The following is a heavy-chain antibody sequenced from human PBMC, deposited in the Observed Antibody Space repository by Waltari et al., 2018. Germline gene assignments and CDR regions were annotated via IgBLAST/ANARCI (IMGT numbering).Heavy chain of an antibody. D-gene: IGHD1-26*01. CDR3: ARDLVGATPYYYYYYMDV. V-gene: IGHV2-70*04. CDR2: IDWDDDK. J-gene: IGHJ6*03. CDR1: GFSLSTSGMR. Sequence: QVTLKESGPALVKPTQTLTLTCTFSGFSLSTSGMRVSWIRQPPGKALEWLARIDWDDDKFYSTSLKTRRTISKDTSKNQVVLTMTNMDPVDTATYYSARDLVGATPYYYYYYMDVWGKGTTVTVSS.